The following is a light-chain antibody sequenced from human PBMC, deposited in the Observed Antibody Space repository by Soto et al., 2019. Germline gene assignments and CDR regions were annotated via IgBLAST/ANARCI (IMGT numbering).Light chain of an antibody. CDR3: QHLNSQPRT. CDR1: QAIFTY. J-gene: IGKJ2*01. Sequence: DIQLTQSPIFLSASVGDRVTISCRASQAIFTYVAWYQQKPGKAPNLLIFGASTLQSGVPSRFSGSGSGTEFTLTISSLQPEDFATYYCQHLNSQPRTFGQGNKLEIK. V-gene: IGKV1-9*01. CDR2: GAS.